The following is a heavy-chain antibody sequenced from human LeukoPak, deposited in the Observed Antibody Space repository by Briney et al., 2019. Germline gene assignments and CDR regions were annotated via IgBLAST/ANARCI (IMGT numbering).Heavy chain of an antibody. J-gene: IGHJ5*02. D-gene: IGHD3-3*01. V-gene: IGHV4-30-4*01. CDR2: IYYSGST. Sequence: SETLSLTCTVSGGSISSGDYYWSWIRQPPGKGLEWIGYIYYSGSTYYNPSLKSRVTISVDTSKNQFSLKLSSVTAADTAVYYCARGGYDFWSGYLAPGNWFDPWGQGTLVTVSS. CDR3: ARGGYDFWSGYLAPGNWFDP. CDR1: GGSISSGDYY.